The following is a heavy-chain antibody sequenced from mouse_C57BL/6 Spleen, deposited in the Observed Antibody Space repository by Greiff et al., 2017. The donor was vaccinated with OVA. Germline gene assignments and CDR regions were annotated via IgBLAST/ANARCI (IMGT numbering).Heavy chain of an antibody. Sequence: EVQLKESGPELVKPGASVKISCKASGYSFTDYNMNWVKQSNGKSLEWIGVINPNYGTTSYNQKFKGKATLTVDQSSSTAYMQLNSLTSEDSAVYYCARPTYYGNYGFAYWGQGTLVTVSA. J-gene: IGHJ3*01. CDR2: INPNYGTT. D-gene: IGHD2-10*01. V-gene: IGHV1-39*01. CDR1: GYSFTDYN. CDR3: ARPTYYGNYGFAY.